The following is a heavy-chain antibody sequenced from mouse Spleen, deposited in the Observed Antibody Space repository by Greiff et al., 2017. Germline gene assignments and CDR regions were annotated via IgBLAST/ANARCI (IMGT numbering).Heavy chain of an antibody. CDR2: INPNNGGT. CDR1: GYTFTDYY. CDR3: ASPQTARATY. Sequence: EVQLQQSGPELVKPGASVKISCKASGYTFTDYYMNWVKQSHGKSLEWIGDINPNNGGTSYNQKFKGKATLTVDKSSSTAYMELRSLTSEDSAVYYCASPQTARATYWGQGTTLTVSS. D-gene: IGHD3-2*01. V-gene: IGHV1-26*01. J-gene: IGHJ2*01.